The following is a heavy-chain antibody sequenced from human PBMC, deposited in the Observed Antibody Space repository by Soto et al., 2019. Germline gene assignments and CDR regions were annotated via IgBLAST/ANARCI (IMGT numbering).Heavy chain of an antibody. CDR1: GRSLTTIGEG. Sequence: QITLRESGPALVKPTQTLTLTCTFSGRSLTTIGEGVGWIRQPPGKAPEWLALIYWDDDKRYSPSLKNRLTISGDTSRSQVVLTMTNMDPVDTATYYCAHRKKTVIVATYFDYWGQGTLVTVSS. J-gene: IGHJ4*02. D-gene: IGHD1-1*01. V-gene: IGHV2-5*02. CDR3: AHRKKTVIVATYFDY. CDR2: IYWDDDK.